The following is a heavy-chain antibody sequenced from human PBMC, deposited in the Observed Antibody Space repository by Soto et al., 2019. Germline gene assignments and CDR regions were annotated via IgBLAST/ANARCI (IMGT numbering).Heavy chain of an antibody. Sequence: EVQLLESGGSLKQPGGSLRLFCAASGFTFSSYAMSWVRQAPGKGLEWVSSISAGGDTTYYADSVKGRFTITRDNSKNTLYLQMNSLRAADTAVYYCAKDHGYAGGWHTPYYFDSWGQGTLVTVSS. CDR1: GFTFSSYA. V-gene: IGHV3-23*01. CDR3: AKDHGYAGGWHTPYYFDS. J-gene: IGHJ4*02. CDR2: ISAGGDTT. D-gene: IGHD6-19*01.